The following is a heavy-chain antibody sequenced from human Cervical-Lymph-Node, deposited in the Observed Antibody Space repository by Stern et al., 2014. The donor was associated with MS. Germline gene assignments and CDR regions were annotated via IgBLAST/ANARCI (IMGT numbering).Heavy chain of an antibody. D-gene: IGHD1-26*01. CDR3: ARHLGSHESGWFDP. CDR2: IMPILGTS. J-gene: IGHJ5*02. Sequence: QVQLVQSGAEVKKPGSSVKVSCQASGGTLISYPISWVRQAPGQGLEWLAGIMPILGTSNYAHKFQGRVTITADESTTTIYMELRSLKSEDTAVYYCARHLGSHESGWFDPWGQGTLVTVSS. V-gene: IGHV1-69*01. CDR1: GGTLISYP.